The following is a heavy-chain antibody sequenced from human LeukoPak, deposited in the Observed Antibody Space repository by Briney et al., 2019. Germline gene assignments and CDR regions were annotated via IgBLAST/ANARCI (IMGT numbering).Heavy chain of an antibody. Sequence: ASVTVSCKASGYTFTSYGISWVRQAPGQGLEWMGIINPSGGSTSYAQKFQGRVTMTRDTSTSTVYMELSSLRSEDTAVYYCARARFADAFDIWGQGTMVTVSS. V-gene: IGHV1-46*01. CDR2: INPSGGST. D-gene: IGHD3-10*01. CDR1: GYTFTSYG. CDR3: ARARFADAFDI. J-gene: IGHJ3*02.